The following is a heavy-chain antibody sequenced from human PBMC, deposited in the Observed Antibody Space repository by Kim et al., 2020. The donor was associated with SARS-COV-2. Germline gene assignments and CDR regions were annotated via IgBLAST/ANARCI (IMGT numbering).Heavy chain of an antibody. J-gene: IGHJ6*02. D-gene: IGHD3-10*01. V-gene: IGHV1-46*01. Sequence: ASVKVSCKASGYTFTSYYMHWVRQAPGQGLEWMGIIKPSGGSTSYAQKFQGRVTMTRDTSTSTVYMELSSLRSEDTAVYYCARDSPIVPYGSGALTGYRYYYGMDVWGQGTTVTVSS. CDR1: GYTFTSYY. CDR3: ARDSPIVPYGSGALTGYRYYYGMDV. CDR2: IKPSGGST.